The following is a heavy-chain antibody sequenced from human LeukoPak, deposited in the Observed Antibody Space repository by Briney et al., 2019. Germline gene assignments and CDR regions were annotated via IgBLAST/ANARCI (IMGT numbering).Heavy chain of an antibody. CDR3: ARGGVVPAASNWFDP. Sequence: GASVKVSCKASGGTFSSYAISWVRQAPGQGLEWMGGIIPIFGTANYAQKLQGRVTITTDESTSTAYMELSSLRSEDTAVYYCARGGVVPAASNWFDPWGQGTLVTVSS. V-gene: IGHV1-69*05. D-gene: IGHD2-2*01. CDR2: IIPIFGTA. J-gene: IGHJ5*02. CDR1: GGTFSSYA.